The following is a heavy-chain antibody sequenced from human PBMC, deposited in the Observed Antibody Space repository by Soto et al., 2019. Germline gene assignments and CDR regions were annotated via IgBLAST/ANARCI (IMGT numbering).Heavy chain of an antibody. Sequence: SSLKVSCKASGGTFSSYAISWVLHAPGQGLEWMGVIIPIFGTANYAQKFQGRVTITADESTSTAYMELSSLRSEDTAVCYCARATTTVIYSYGMDVWGQGTTVTVSS. CDR3: ARATTTVIYSYGMDV. CDR1: GGTFSSYA. V-gene: IGHV1-69*13. D-gene: IGHD4-17*01. CDR2: IIPIFGTA. J-gene: IGHJ6*02.